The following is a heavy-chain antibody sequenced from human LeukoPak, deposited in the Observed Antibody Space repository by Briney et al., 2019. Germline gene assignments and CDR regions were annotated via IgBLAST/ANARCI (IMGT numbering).Heavy chain of an antibody. CDR3: ARAVVSRMRYFDR. CDR2: IYRSGST. V-gene: IGHV4-4*07. CDR1: DASISSYY. D-gene: IGHD2-2*01. Sequence: PSKTLSLTGTVLDASISSYYWSWIRQPAGKGLDWIGRIYRSGSTTHKPSLTSRVTPSAATSQYQFSPKLNSVSAARTPAYYTARAVVSRMRYFDRWGRGTLVTVCS. J-gene: IGHJ2*01.